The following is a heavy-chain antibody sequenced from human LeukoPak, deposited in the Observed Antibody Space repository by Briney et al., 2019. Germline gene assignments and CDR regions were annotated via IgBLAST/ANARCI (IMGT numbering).Heavy chain of an antibody. D-gene: IGHD1-26*01. CDR2: ISFSSTHI. CDR1: GFIFSNYG. Sequence: PGGSLRLTCAASGFIFSNYGMSWVRQAPGKGLEWVSSISFSSTHIYYADSIQGRFTISRDNAENSLYLQMNSLRAEDTAVYYCARRGSYYAWGQGTLVTVSS. J-gene: IGHJ5*02. CDR3: ARRGSYYA. V-gene: IGHV3-21*06.